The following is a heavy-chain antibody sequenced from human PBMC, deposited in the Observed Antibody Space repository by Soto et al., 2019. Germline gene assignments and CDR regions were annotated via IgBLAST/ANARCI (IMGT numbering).Heavy chain of an antibody. D-gene: IGHD2-15*01. Sequence: EVQLLESGGGLVQPGGSLRLSCAASGFTFSSYAMSWVRQAPGKGLEWVSAISGSGGSTYYADSVKGRFTISRDNSKNTLYLQVNSLRAEDTAVYYCAKIAGYIVVVVAAFDYWGQGTLVTVSS. CDR2: ISGSGGST. CDR1: GFTFSSYA. V-gene: IGHV3-23*01. CDR3: AKIAGYIVVVVAAFDY. J-gene: IGHJ4*02.